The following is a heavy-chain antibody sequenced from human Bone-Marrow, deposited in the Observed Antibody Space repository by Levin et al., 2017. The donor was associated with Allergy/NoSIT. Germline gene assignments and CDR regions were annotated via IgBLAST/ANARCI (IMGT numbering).Heavy chain of an antibody. Sequence: SQTLSLTCTVSGGSITSYYWSWIRPPPGKALEWIGYIYYSGDTNYNPSLKGRVTISVDTSKNQFSLKLSSVTAADTAGYYCARDRVIVGSTNYYYGMDGWGQGTTVTVSS. CDR2: IYYSGDT. CDR3: ARDRVIVGSTNYYYGMDG. CDR1: GGSITSYY. D-gene: IGHD1-26*01. J-gene: IGHJ6*02. V-gene: IGHV4-59*01.